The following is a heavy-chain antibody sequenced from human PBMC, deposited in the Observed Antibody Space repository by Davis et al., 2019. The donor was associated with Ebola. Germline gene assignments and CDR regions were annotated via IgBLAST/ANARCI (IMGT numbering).Heavy chain of an antibody. CDR3: AKDTHPLRYSSGWYDY. D-gene: IGHD6-19*01. V-gene: IGHV3-43*01. Sequence: GESLKISCAASGFTFDDYTMHWVRQAPGKGLEWVSLISWDGGSTYYADSVKGRFTISRDNSKTSLYLQMNSLRTEDTALYYCAKDTHPLRYSSGWYDYWGQGTPVTVSS. CDR2: ISWDGGST. CDR1: GFTFDDYT. J-gene: IGHJ4*02.